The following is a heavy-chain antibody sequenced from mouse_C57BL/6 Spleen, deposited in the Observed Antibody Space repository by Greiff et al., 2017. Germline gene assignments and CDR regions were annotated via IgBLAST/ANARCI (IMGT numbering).Heavy chain of an antibody. CDR1: GYSITSGYV. Sequence: EVKLQESGPGLVKPSPSLSFSCTVSGYSITSGYVCYLIRHFPVNNVELMGFISYSSSTNYNPSLKSRNTITLDTSKNHFCLKLNSLTTEDTATYYYARDQNYDGYSWFAYWGQGTLVTVSA. J-gene: IGHJ3*01. D-gene: IGHD2-3*01. V-gene: IGHV3-1*01. CDR3: ARDQNYDGYSWFAY. CDR2: ISYSSST.